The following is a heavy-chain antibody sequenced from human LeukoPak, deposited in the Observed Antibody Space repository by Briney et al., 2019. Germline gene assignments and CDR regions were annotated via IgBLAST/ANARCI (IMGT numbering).Heavy chain of an antibody. V-gene: IGHV4-30-4*08. CDR2: IYYSGST. D-gene: IGHD1-1*01. CDR3: ASNWSDFDY. J-gene: IGHJ4*02. CDR1: GDSISSRDYY. Sequence: SETLSLTCSVSGDSISSRDYYWSWIRQPPGKGLEWIGYIYYSGSTSYNPSLKSRVTISVDTSKNQFSLRLSSVTAADTAVYYCASNWSDFDYWGQGILVTVSS.